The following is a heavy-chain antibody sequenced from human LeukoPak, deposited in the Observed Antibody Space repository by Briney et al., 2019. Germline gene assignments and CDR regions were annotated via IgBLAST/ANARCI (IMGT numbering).Heavy chain of an antibody. J-gene: IGHJ3*02. CDR1: GGTFSSYA. D-gene: IGHD1-1*01. V-gene: IGHV1-69*05. Sequence: SVKVSCKASGGTFSSYAISWVRQAPGQGLEWMGGIIPIFGTANYAQKFQGRVTITTDESTSTAYMELSSLRSEDTAVYYCARDRAGTTGAFDTWGQGTMVTVSS. CDR2: IIPIFGTA. CDR3: ARDRAGTTGAFDT.